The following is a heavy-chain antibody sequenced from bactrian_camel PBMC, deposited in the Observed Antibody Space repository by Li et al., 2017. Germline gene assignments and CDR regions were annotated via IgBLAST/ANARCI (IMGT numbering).Heavy chain of an antibody. D-gene: IGHD1*01. CDR2: IDPANNT. CDR1: SCTDGYYG. J-gene: IGHJ4*01. V-gene: IGHV3S53*01. Sequence: HVQLVESGGGSVQAGESLTLVCTASSCTDGYYGMKWYRQVPGKEREFVSTIDPANNTIYADSVKGRSTISRGNAKNTVYLQMNNLKVEDTAEYYCAADAVNLQMARWYTYWGQGTQVTIS. CDR3: AADAVNLQMARWYTY.